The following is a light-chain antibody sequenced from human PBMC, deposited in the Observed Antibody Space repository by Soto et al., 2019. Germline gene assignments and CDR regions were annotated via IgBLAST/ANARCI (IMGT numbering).Light chain of an antibody. CDR3: SSYTKSSTLYV. CDR1: SSDVGGYNY. J-gene: IGLJ1*01. Sequence: QSALTQPASVSASPRESITISCTGTSSDVGGYNYVSWYQQYPDKAPKLMIYDVTNRPSGVSNRFSASKSGNTASLTISGLQAEDEADYYCSSYTKSSTLYVFGTGTKLTVL. CDR2: DVT. V-gene: IGLV2-14*01.